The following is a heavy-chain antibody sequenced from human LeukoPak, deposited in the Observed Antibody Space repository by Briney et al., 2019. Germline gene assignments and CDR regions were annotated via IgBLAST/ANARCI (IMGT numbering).Heavy chain of an antibody. V-gene: IGHV1-2*02. CDR2: INPNSGGT. D-gene: IGHD2-15*01. CDR3: ANLAHCSGGSCYSGDDAFDI. CDR1: GYTFTGYY. Sequence: ASVKVSCKASGYTFTGYYMHWVRQPPGQGLEWMGWINPNSGGTNYAQKFQGRVTMTRDTSISTAYMELSRLRSDDTAVYYCANLAHCSGGSCYSGDDAFDIWGQGTMVTVS. J-gene: IGHJ3*02.